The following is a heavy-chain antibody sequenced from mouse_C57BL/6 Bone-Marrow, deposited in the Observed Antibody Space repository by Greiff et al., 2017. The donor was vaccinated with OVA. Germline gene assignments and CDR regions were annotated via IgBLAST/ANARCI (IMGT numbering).Heavy chain of an antibody. D-gene: IGHD2-5*01. Sequence: QVQLQQSGPGLVQPSQSLSITCTVSGFSLTSYGVHWVRQSPGKGLEWLGVIWSGGSTDYNAAFISSLSISKDNSQSQVFFKMNSLQADDTAIYYCASPPYYSNHYYAMDYWGKGTSVTVSS. V-gene: IGHV2-2*01. CDR1: GFSLTSYG. CDR2: IWSGGST. CDR3: ASPPYYSNHYYAMDY. J-gene: IGHJ4*01.